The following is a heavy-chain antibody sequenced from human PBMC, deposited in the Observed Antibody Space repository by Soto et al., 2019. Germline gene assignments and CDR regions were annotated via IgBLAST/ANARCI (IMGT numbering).Heavy chain of an antibody. CDR3: RGGGGVGLAGSAAFDM. J-gene: IGHJ3*02. CDR1: GYPVTAYY. D-gene: IGHD6-19*01. Sequence: QLHLVQSGAVVKKPGASVTVSCSASGYPVTAYYMHWVRQAPGRGLEWMGGINPATGAAKYTQTFQGRVTMTQYTSTSTVFMELSGLTSADTAVFYCRGGGGVGLAGSAAFDMWGQGTVVTVSS. V-gene: IGHV1-2*02. CDR2: INPATGAA.